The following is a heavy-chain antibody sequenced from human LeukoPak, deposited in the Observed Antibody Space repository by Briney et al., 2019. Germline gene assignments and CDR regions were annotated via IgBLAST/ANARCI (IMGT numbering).Heavy chain of an antibody. J-gene: IGHJ4*02. CDR2: ISGSGGST. CDR3: AKDVGEYCSSTSCYPYFDY. D-gene: IGHD2-2*01. CDR1: GFTFSSYA. V-gene: IGHV3-23*01. Sequence: PGGSLRLSCAASGFTFSSYAMSWVRQAPGKGLEWVSAISGSGGSTYYADSVKGRFTISRDNSKNTLYLQMNSLRAEDTAVYYCAKDVGEYCSSTSCYPYFDYWGQGTLVTVSS.